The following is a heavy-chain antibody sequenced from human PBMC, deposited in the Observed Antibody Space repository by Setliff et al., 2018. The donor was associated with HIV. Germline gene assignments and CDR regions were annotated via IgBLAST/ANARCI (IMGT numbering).Heavy chain of an antibody. Sequence: PGGSLRLSCAASGFTFSSYGMHWVRQAPGKGLEWVAFIWYNGGKTYYADSVQGRFTISRDNAKNSLYLQMNSLRAEDTAVYYCARPHYDSRGYYYRGDAFDIWGLGTMVTVSS. J-gene: IGHJ3*02. CDR3: ARPHYDSRGYYYRGDAFDI. CDR2: IWYNGGKT. CDR1: GFTFSSYG. D-gene: IGHD3-22*01. V-gene: IGHV3-33*03.